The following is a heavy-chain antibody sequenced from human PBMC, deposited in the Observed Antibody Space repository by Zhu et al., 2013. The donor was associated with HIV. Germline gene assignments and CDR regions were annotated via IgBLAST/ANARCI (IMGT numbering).Heavy chain of an antibody. J-gene: IGHJ1*01. CDR2: ISAYNGNT. CDR3: AREPAIAAAATLEH. Sequence: QVQLEQSGAEVKEPGASVKVSCKASGYTFTSYGISWVRQAPGQGLEWMGWISAYNGNTNYAQKLQGRVTMTTDTSMSTAYMELRSLRSDDTAVYYCAREPAIAAAATLEHWGQGTLVTVSS. D-gene: IGHD6-13*01. CDR1: GYTFTSYG. V-gene: IGHV1-18*01.